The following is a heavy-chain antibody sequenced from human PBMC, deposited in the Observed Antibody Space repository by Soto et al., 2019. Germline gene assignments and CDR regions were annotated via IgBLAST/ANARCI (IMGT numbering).Heavy chain of an antibody. CDR1: GYIFVNYG. J-gene: IGHJ6*02. CDR3: VMVDNYVTPTPQDV. CDR2: ISPYTGNT. V-gene: IGHV1-18*01. Sequence: QVKLVQSGDEVKKPGASVKVSCKASGYIFVNYGIAWVRQAPGQWLEWMGWISPYTGNTHSATKVQGTLTMTTDTYTSPAYTDLGTLTSDDTAVYYCVMVDNYVTPTPQDVWGQGTTVTVS. D-gene: IGHD3-16*01.